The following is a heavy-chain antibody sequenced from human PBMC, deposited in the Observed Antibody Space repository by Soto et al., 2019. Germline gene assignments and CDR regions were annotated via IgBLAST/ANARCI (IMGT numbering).Heavy chain of an antibody. CDR1: GYAFTSYG. J-gene: IGHJ4*02. D-gene: IGHD3-22*01. Sequence: ASVKVSCKASGYAFTSYGISWVRQAPGQGLEWMGWISAYNGNTNYAQKLQGRVTMTTDTSTSTAYMELRSLRSDDTAVYYCARDICSYYYDSSGYLRSDYWGQGTLVTVSS. V-gene: IGHV1-18*01. CDR3: ARDICSYYYDSSGYLRSDY. CDR2: ISAYNGNT.